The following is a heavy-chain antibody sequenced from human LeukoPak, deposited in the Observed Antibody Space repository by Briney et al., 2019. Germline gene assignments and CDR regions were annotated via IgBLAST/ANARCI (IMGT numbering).Heavy chain of an antibody. CDR2: VYYSGST. CDR1: GGSISTYY. V-gene: IGHV4-59*08. CDR3: AGNSTRHTFDI. J-gene: IGHJ3*02. Sequence: SETLSLTCTVSGGSISTYYWSWIRQSPGKGLEWIGSVYYSGSTNYNPSLKSRVSISVDTSKNQFSLELSSVTAADTAVYYCAGNSTRHTFDIWGQGTMVTVSP. D-gene: IGHD5-24*01.